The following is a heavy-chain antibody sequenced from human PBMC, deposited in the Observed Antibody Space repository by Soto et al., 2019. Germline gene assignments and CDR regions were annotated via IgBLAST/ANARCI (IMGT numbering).Heavy chain of an antibody. CDR3: ARGDNWRLDL. V-gene: IGHV4-4*02. CDR1: GDSITSSAW. CDR2: IHLGGTT. D-gene: IGHD1-20*01. J-gene: IGHJ5*02. Sequence: QVQLQESGPGLVKPSGTLSLTCAVSGDSITSSAWWSCVRQPPGKGLEWIGEIHLGGTTNYNPSLTSRVTLSVDKSKTQFSLILNSVTAADTAIYYCARGDNWRLDLWGQGTLVTVSS.